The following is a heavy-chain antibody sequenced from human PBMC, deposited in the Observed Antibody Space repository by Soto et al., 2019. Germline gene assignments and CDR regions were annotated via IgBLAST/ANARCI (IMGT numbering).Heavy chain of an antibody. V-gene: IGHV4-59*01. CDR1: GGSIISYY. CDR2: IYYSGST. Sequence: PSETLSLTCTVSGGSIISYYWSWIRQPPGKGLEWIGYIYYSGSTNYNPSLKSRVTISVDTSKNQFSLKLSSVTAADTAVYYCARDIIAARRGYYYYGMDVWGQGTTVTVSS. J-gene: IGHJ6*02. CDR3: ARDIIAARRGYYYYGMDV. D-gene: IGHD6-6*01.